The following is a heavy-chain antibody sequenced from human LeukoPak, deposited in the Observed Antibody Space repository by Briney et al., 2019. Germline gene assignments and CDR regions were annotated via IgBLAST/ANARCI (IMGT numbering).Heavy chain of an antibody. CDR1: GYTFTGYY. CDR2: INPNSGGT. V-gene: IGHV1-2*02. Sequence: ASVKVSCKASGYTFTGYYIHWVRQAPGQGLEWMGCINPNSGGTNYAQNFQGRVTMTRDTSISTAYMELRRLRSDHTAVYYCARDYEGAVGKYWGQGTLVTVSS. J-gene: IGHJ4*02. D-gene: IGHD6-19*01. CDR3: ARDYEGAVGKY.